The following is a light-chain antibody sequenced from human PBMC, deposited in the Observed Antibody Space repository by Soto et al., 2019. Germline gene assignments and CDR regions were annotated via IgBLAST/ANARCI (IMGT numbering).Light chain of an antibody. CDR3: QPYNNWTLT. J-gene: IGKJ4*01. Sequence: EIVMTQSPATLSVSPGERATLSCRASQSVSSNLSWYQQKPGQAPRLLIYGASISATGIPARFSGSGSWTDFTLAISGLQSDDFAVYDCQPYNNWTLTFGGGTEVEIK. CDR2: GAS. CDR1: QSVSSN. V-gene: IGKV3-15*01.